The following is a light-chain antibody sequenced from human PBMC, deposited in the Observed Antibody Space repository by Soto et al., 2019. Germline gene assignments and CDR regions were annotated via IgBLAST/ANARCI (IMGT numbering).Light chain of an antibody. CDR1: QSVLYSSNNRNY. CDR3: QQYYSSPYT. J-gene: IGKJ2*01. V-gene: IGKV4-1*01. Sequence: DIVMTQSPDSLAVSLGERATINCKSSQSVLYSSNNRNYLTWYQQKPGQPPELLIYSASTRESGVPDRFSGSGSGTDFTLTISSLQAEDVAVYYCQQYYSSPYTFGQGTKLESK. CDR2: SAS.